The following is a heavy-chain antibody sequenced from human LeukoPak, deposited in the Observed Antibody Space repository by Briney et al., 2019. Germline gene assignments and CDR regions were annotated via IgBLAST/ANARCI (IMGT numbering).Heavy chain of an antibody. J-gene: IGHJ3*02. D-gene: IGHD3-9*01. CDR1: GYTFTGYY. CDR3: ARGPYYDILTGWKIDAFDI. CDR2: INPNSGGT. V-gene: IGHV1-2*02. Sequence: ASVKVSCKASGYTFTGYYMHWVRQAPGQGLEWMGWINPNSGGTNYAQKFQGRVTMTRDTSISTAYMELSRLRSEDTAVYYCARGPYYDILTGWKIDAFDIWGQGTMVTVSS.